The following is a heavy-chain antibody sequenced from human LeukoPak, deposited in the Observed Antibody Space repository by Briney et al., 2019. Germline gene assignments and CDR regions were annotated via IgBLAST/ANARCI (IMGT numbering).Heavy chain of an antibody. Sequence: ASVKVSCQTSGYSFTDYYIHWVRQAPGQGLAWMAWINTKTGRTSSARTFQGRVTMPRDPSITTVDMDMAWLTSDDTAIYFCARADFIDAGPYLIGPWGQGTLVTVSS. D-gene: IGHD3-3*01. V-gene: IGHV1-2*02. J-gene: IGHJ5*02. CDR1: GYSFTDYY. CDR2: INTKTGRT. CDR3: ARADFIDAGPYLIGP.